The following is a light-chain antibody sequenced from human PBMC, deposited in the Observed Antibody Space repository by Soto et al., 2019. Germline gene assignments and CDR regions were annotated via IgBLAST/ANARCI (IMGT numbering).Light chain of an antibody. J-gene: IGLJ3*02. CDR1: SSDVGSYNL. CDR3: CSYATGTTVV. CDR2: EGS. Sequence: QSALTQPASVSGSPGQSITISCTGTSSDVGSYNLVSWYQQHPGKAPKLMIYEGSKRPSGVSNRFSGSKSGNTASLTISGLQAEDEADYYCCSYATGTTVVFGGGTKVTVL. V-gene: IGLV2-23*01.